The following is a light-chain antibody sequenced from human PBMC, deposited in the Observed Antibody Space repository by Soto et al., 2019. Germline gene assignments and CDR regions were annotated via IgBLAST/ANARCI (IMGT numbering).Light chain of an antibody. V-gene: IGKV3-20*01. CDR1: QSVPSDW. J-gene: IGKJ2*01. CDR3: QQYGIFPYT. CDR2: GAS. Sequence: EIVLTQSPGTLSLSPGERATLSCRASQSVPSDWLAWYRHKPGQAPRLLIYGASSRATGVPDRVSGSGSGTDFTLTINSLEPVDLAVYYCQQYGIFPYTFGQGTKLAIK.